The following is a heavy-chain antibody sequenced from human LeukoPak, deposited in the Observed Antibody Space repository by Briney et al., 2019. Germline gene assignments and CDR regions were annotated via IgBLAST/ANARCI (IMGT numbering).Heavy chain of an antibody. CDR2: ISYDGSNK. J-gene: IGHJ4*02. CDR1: GFTFSSYA. V-gene: IGHV3-30-3*01. CDR3: AKVLRYFDPPQYYFDY. Sequence: GGSLRLSCAASGFTFSSYAMHWVRQAPGKGLEWVAVISYDGSNKYYADSVKGRFTISRDNSKNTLYLQMNSLRAEDTAVYYCAKVLRYFDPPQYYFDYWGQGTLVTGSS. D-gene: IGHD3-9*01.